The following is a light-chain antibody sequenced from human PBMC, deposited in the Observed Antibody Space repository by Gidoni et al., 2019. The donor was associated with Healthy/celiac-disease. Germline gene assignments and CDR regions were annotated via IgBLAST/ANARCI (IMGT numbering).Light chain of an antibody. J-gene: IGKJ4*01. CDR1: QSISSY. V-gene: IGKV3-11*01. CDR2: DAS. Sequence: EIVLTQSPATLSLSPGARATLSCRASQSISSYLAWYQQKPGQAPRLLIYDASNRATGIPARFSGSGSGTDFTLTIISLEPEYFAVYYCQQRSNWPALTFGGGTKVEIK. CDR3: QQRSNWPALT.